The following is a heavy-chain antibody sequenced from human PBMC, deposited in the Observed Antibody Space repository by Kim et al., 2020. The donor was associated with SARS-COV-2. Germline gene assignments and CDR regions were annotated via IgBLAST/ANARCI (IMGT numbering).Heavy chain of an antibody. CDR3: YKDIVVVVAATEDSWFDP. CDR1: GFTFSSYA. CDR2: ISGSGGST. D-gene: IGHD2-15*01. V-gene: IGHV3-23*01. Sequence: GGSLRLSCAASGFTFSSYAMSWVRQAPGKGLEWVSAISGSGGSTYYADSMKGRFTISRDNSKNTLYLQMNSLRAEDTAVYYCYKDIVVVVAATEDSWFDPWGQGTLVTVSS. J-gene: IGHJ5*02.